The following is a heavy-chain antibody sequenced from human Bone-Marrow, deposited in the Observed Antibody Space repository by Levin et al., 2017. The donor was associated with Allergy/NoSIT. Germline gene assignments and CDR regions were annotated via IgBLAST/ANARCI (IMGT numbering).Heavy chain of an antibody. J-gene: IGHJ6*02. CDR2: ISYDGNNK. Sequence: SCAVSGFSLGSHGVHWVRQAPGKGLEWVALISYDGNNKYYADSLKGRFTVSRDSSKDTLYLQINSLRDEDTAVYYCARDNSGTRYGTLGNMDVWGQGTTVTVSS. V-gene: IGHV3-30*03. CDR3: ARDNSGTRYGTLGNMDV. D-gene: IGHD2-2*01. CDR1: GFSLGSHG.